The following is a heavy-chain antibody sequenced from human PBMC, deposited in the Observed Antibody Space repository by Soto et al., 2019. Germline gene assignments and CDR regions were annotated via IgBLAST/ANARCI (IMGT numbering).Heavy chain of an antibody. J-gene: IGHJ6*02. Sequence: SETLSLTCSVSGGSISSYYWSWIRQPPGKGLEWIGYIYSDGSTNYNPSLKSRVTISVDTSKNHFSLKLTSVTAADTAVYYCARTYYYGSGSYSPDYYYGMDVWGQGTTVTVSS. V-gene: IGHV4-59*01. D-gene: IGHD3-10*01. CDR1: GGSISSYY. CDR2: IYSDGST. CDR3: ARTYYYGSGSYSPDYYYGMDV.